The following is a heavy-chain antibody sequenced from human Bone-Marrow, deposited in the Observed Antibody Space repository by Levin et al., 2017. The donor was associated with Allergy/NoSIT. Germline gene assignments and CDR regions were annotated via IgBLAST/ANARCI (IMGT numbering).Heavy chain of an antibody. D-gene: IGHD1-7*01. V-gene: IGHV4-30-4*01. J-gene: IGHJ5*02. CDR3: ATAPLTGTTVPLRFDP. CDR1: GGSISSGDYY. CDR2: IYYSGST. Sequence: SETLSLTCTVSGGSISSGDYYWSWIRQPPGKGLEWIGYIYYSGSTYYNPSLKSRVTISVDTSKNQFSLKLSSVTAADTAVYYCATAPLTGTTVPLRFDPWGQGTLVTVSS.